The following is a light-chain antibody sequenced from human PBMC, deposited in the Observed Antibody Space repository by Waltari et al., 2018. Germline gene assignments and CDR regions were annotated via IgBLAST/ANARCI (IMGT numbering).Light chain of an antibody. Sequence: EIVLTQSPGTLSLSPGERATLSCRASQSVSTPFFLWYQQNPGQAPRLLILATSSRPPGIPDRFRGGGSGTDFTLTITRLELEDFAVYYCQQYGTLPATFGGGTKVEIK. CDR1: QSVSTPF. J-gene: IGKJ4*01. CDR3: QQYGTLPAT. CDR2: ATS. V-gene: IGKV3-20*01.